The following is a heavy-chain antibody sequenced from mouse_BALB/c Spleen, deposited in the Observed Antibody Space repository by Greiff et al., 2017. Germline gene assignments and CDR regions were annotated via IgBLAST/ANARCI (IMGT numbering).Heavy chain of an antibody. CDR3: ARPSDDYYAMDY. Sequence: EVQGVESGGGLVKPGGSLKLSCAASGFTFSSYAMSWVRQTPEKRLEWVATISSGGSYTYYPDSVKGRFTISRDNAKNTLYLQMSSLRSEDTAMYYCARPSDDYYAMDYWGQGTSVTVSS. D-gene: IGHD2-13*01. CDR1: GFTFSSYA. V-gene: IGHV5-9-3*01. J-gene: IGHJ4*01. CDR2: ISSGGSYT.